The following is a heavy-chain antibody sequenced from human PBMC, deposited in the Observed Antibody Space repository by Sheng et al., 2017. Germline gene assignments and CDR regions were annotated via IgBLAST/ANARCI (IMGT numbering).Heavy chain of an antibody. V-gene: IGHV4-34*01. J-gene: IGHJ6*02. D-gene: IGHD2-21*01. CDR2: VDDTGST. CDR3: ARSRFRRFGTDIVGVYGMDV. Sequence: QVQLQQWGAGLLKPSETLSLTCAVDGGPFSTFSWNWIRQSPGKGLEWIGEVDDTGSTNYNPSLKGRVSISVDRSEKQFSLRLTALTAADTAVYYCARSRFRRFGTDIVGVYGMDVWDQGP. CDR1: GGPFSTFS.